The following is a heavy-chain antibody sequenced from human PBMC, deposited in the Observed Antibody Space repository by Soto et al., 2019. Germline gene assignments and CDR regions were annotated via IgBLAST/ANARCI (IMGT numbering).Heavy chain of an antibody. CDR3: AREPGYDFWSGYYTFDY. Sequence: QVQLVQSGAEVKKPGSSVKVSCKASGGTFSSYAISWVRQAPGQGLEWMGGIIPIFGTANYAQKFQGRVTITAXXSXSRXYMELSSLRSEDTAVYYCAREPGYDFWSGYYTFDYWGQGTLVTVSS. CDR1: GGTFSSYA. V-gene: IGHV1-69*12. CDR2: IIPIFGTA. D-gene: IGHD3-3*01. J-gene: IGHJ4*02.